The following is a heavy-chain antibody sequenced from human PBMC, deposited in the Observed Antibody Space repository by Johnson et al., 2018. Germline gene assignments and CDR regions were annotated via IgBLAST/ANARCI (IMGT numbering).Heavy chain of an antibody. D-gene: IGHD4-23*01. V-gene: IGHV4-34*01. CDR2: IDPTGSS. Sequence: QVQLQQWGAGLLKPSETLSLTCGGFFSGNYWSWIRQPPGKGLEWIGEIDPTGSSNYNPSLKSRVTMSVDTSKNQFSLRLNSVTAADTAVYYCARGLYGGAAAWGQGTLVTVSS. CDR1: GFFSGNY. CDR3: ARGLYGGAAA. J-gene: IGHJ5*02.